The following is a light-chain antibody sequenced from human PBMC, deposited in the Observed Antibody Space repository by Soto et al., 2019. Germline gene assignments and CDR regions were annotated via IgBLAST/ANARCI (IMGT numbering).Light chain of an antibody. Sequence: QSVLTQPRSVSASPGQSVTISCTGTRSDVGGYNYVSWYQHHPGKAPKLMIYGVSARPSGVPDRFSGSKSGNTASLTISGLQAEDEADYYCCSYAGTPYVFATGTKVTVL. CDR3: CSYAGTPYV. V-gene: IGLV2-11*01. CDR1: RSDVGGYNY. J-gene: IGLJ1*01. CDR2: GVS.